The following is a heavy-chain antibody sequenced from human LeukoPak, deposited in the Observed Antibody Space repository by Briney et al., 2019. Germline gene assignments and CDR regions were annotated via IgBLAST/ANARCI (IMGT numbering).Heavy chain of an antibody. V-gene: IGHV4-4*02. D-gene: IGHD2-2*01. CDR1: GGSISSSNW. J-gene: IGHJ6*02. Sequence: EPSGTLSLTCAVSGGSISSSNWWNWVRQPPGKGLVCIGEISHSGSTNYNPSLKSRVTISVDTSKNQFSLKLSSVTAADTAVYYCARAYCSSTSCYRLGRYYYYGMDVWGQGTTVTVSS. CDR3: ARAYCSSTSCYRLGRYYYYGMDV. CDR2: ISHSGST.